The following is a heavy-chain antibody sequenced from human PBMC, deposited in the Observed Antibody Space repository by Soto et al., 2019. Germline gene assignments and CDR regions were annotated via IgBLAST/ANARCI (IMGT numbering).Heavy chain of an antibody. J-gene: IGHJ4*02. V-gene: IGHV1-18*01. CDR3: ARDHTSSGWFGGHDY. CDR2: ISAYSGNT. Sequence: QVQLVQSGTEVKRPGASVKVACKASGYTFTTYGISWVRQAPGQGLEWMGWISAYSGNTNFAQKLQGRVTMTTDTSTTTAYMELRSLRSDETAVYYCARDHTSSGWFGGHDYWGQGTLVTVSS. CDR1: GYTFTTYG. D-gene: IGHD6-19*01.